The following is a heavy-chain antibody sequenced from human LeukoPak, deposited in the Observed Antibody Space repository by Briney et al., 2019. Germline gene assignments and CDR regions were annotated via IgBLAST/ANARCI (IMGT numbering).Heavy chain of an antibody. Sequence: GGSLRLSCAASGFTFSSYWMHWVRQAPGKGLVWVSRINSDGSSTSYADSVKGRFTISRDNAKNTLYLQMNSLRAEDTAVYYCARDYRPYYGGNLFRDEYNWSDPWGQGTLVTVSS. D-gene: IGHD4-23*01. J-gene: IGHJ5*02. CDR3: ARDYRPYYGGNLFRDEYNWSDP. CDR2: INSDGSST. CDR1: GFTFSSYW. V-gene: IGHV3-74*01.